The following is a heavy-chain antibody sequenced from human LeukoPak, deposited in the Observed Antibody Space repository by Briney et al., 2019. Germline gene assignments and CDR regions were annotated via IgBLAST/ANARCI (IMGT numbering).Heavy chain of an antibody. Sequence: ASVTVSFKASGYTFTDYGISWVRQAPGQGMEWMGWISAYNDKANYAQNLQGRLTITTDTATSTAYMELRSLRSDDTAVYYCAREYCTSITCYLFDTGGQGTLVTVSS. CDR1: GYTFTDYG. D-gene: IGHD2-2*01. J-gene: IGHJ4*02. V-gene: IGHV1-18*01. CDR3: AREYCTSITCYLFDT. CDR2: ISAYNDKA.